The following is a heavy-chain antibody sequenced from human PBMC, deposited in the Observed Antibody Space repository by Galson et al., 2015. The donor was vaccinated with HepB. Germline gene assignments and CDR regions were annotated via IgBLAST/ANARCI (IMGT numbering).Heavy chain of an antibody. CDR1: GFTFSSYG. CDR3: AKDAFVVSSRFYFDY. CDR2: ISYDGSNK. V-gene: IGHV3-30*18. D-gene: IGHD3-3*02. Sequence: SLRLSCAASGFTFSSYGMHWVRQAPGKGLEWVAVISYDGSNKYYADSVKGRFTISRDNSKNTLYLQMNSLRAEDTAVYYCAKDAFVVSSRFYFDYWGQGTLVTVSS. J-gene: IGHJ4*02.